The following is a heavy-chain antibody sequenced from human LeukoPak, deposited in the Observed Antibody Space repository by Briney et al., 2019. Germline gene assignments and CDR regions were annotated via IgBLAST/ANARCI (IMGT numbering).Heavy chain of an antibody. Sequence: ASVKVSCKASGYTFTGYYMHWVRQAPGQGLEWMGWINPNNGGTSYAQKFQGRVTMTRDTSIATAYMELNELTSDDTAVYYCAGQKDPRPIDYWGQGTLVTVSS. CDR2: INPNNGGT. J-gene: IGHJ4*02. CDR3: AGQKDPRPIDY. V-gene: IGHV1-2*02. CDR1: GYTFTGYY.